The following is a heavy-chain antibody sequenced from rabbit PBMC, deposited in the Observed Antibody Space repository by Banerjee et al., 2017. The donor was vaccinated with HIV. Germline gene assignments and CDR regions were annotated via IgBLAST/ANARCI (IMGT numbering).Heavy chain of an antibody. D-gene: IGHD4-2*01. CDR2: INTSSGST. J-gene: IGHJ4*01. CDR1: GFSFSSGYW. Sequence: QEQLEESGGDLVKPEGSLTLTCTASGFSFSSGYWICWVRQAPGKGLEWIGCINTSSGSTYYASWAKGRFTISKTSSTTVTLQMTSLTAADTAIYFCARSGSAGYGHNLWGPGTLVTVS. CDR3: ARSGSAGYGHNL. V-gene: IGHV1S45*01.